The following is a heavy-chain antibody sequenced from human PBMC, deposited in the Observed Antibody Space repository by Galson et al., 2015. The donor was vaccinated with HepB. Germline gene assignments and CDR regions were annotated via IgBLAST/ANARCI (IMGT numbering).Heavy chain of an antibody. D-gene: IGHD5-24*01. CDR2: ISFDGSNK. CDR3: ATGWGGDGYNLALY. J-gene: IGHJ4*02. CDR1: GFTFNSYG. Sequence: SLRLSCAASGFTFNSYGMHWVRQALGKGLEWVAVISFDGSNKYYADSMKGRFTISRDNSQNTLYLQMNSLRAEDTAVYYCATGWGGDGYNLALYWGQGTLVIVSS. V-gene: IGHV3-30*03.